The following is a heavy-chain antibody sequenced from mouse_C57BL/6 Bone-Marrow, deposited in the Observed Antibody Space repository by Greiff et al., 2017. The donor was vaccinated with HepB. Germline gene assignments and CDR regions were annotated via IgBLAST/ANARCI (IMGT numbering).Heavy chain of an antibody. V-gene: IGHV1-81*01. CDR2: IYPRSVNT. CDR1: GYTFPSYG. J-gene: IGHJ1*03. Sequence: QVQLQQSGAELARPGASVKLSCKASGYTFPSYGISWVKQRTGQGLEWIGEIYPRSVNTYYNEKFKGKATLTANKSSSTAYMELRRLTYEDSAVYFCARHGSSFYWYFGVWGTGTTVTVSS. D-gene: IGHD1-1*01. CDR3: ARHGSSFYWYFGV.